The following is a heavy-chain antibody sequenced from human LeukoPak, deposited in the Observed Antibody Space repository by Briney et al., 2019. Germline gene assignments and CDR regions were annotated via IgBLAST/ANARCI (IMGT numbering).Heavy chain of an antibody. CDR1: GFIVTNTW. CDR3: TTEQLWSFYFDN. J-gene: IGHJ4*02. V-gene: IGHV3-15*01. CDR2: IKSDNDGGTT. D-gene: IGHD5-18*01. Sequence: GGSLRLSRATSGFIVTNTWMSWVRQAPGRGLEWVGRIKSDNDGGTTDYAAAVKGRFTISRDDSENRLYLQMNPLKAEDTAMYYCTTEQLWSFYFDNWGQGTPVTVSS.